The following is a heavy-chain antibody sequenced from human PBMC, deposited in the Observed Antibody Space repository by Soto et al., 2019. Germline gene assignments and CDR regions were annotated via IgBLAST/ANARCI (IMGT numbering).Heavy chain of an antibody. D-gene: IGHD3-9*01. CDR1: GGSISSGDYY. J-gene: IGHJ6*02. V-gene: IGHV4-30-4*01. CDR2: IYYSGST. Sequence: SETLSLTCTVSGGSISSGDYYRSWIRQPPGKGLEWIGYIYYSGSTYYNPSLKSRVTISVDTSKNQFSLKLSSVTAADTAVYYCASNPTPDYDILTGYYKTTDYYGMDVWGQGTTVTVSS. CDR3: ASNPTPDYDILTGYYKTTDYYGMDV.